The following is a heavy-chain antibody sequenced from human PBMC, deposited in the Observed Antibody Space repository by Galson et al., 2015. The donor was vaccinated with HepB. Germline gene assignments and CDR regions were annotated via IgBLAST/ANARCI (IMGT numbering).Heavy chain of an antibody. CDR1: GGTFSSYT. J-gene: IGHJ6*02. Sequence: SVKVSCKASGGTFSSYTISWVRQAPGQGLEWMGRIIPILGIANYAQKFQGRVTITADKSTSTAYMELSSLRSEDTAVYYCARDSIIAVGGMDVWGQGTTVTVSS. D-gene: IGHD6-19*01. CDR3: ARDSIIAVGGMDV. CDR2: IIPILGIA. V-gene: IGHV1-69*04.